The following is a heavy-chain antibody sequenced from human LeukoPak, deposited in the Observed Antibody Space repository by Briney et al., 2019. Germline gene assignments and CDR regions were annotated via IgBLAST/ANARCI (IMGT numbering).Heavy chain of an antibody. CDR2: INSDGIST. Sequence: GGSLRLSCAASGFTFSSYWMHWVRQAPGKGLVWVSRINSDGISTNYADSVKGRFTISRDNAKNTLYLQMNSLRADDTGVYYCVKALGYNDYWGQGTLVTVSS. D-gene: IGHD5-24*01. CDR1: GFTFSSYW. J-gene: IGHJ4*02. CDR3: VKALGYNDY. V-gene: IGHV3-74*01.